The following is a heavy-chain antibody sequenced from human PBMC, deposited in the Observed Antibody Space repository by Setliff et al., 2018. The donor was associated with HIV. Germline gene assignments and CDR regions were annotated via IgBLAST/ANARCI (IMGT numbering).Heavy chain of an antibody. D-gene: IGHD3-16*01. CDR3: AWGTQRPIDS. V-gene: IGHV1-69-2*01. Sequence: ASVKVSCKVSGSTFPDYYIQWVRQAPGKGLEWMGLIDPARGDTVYAEKFQGRVTITADRSIDIAYMKLSSLTSEDTAMNFCAWGTQRPIDSWGQGTMVTVSS. CDR2: IDPARGDT. CDR1: GSTFPDYY. J-gene: IGHJ4*02.